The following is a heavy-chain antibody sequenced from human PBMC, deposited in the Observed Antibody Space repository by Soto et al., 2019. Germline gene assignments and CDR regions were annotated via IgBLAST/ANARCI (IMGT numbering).Heavy chain of an antibody. D-gene: IGHD3-16*01. CDR3: AKQFGQNFDY. CDR1: GFTFSTQS. V-gene: IGHV3-23*01. Sequence: EVQLLESGGGLVQPGGSLRLSCAGSGFTFSTQSLTWVRQAPGKGQEWVSTMSGLGGPTNTGGSTNYEDSVKGRFTISRDNSKDPLYLQMNNLRAEDTAVYYCAKQFGQNFDYWGQGTMVTVSS. J-gene: IGHJ4*02. CDR2: MSGLGGPTNTGGST.